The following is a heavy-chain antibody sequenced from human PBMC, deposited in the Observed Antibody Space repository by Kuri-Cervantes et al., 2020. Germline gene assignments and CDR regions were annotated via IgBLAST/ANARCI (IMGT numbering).Heavy chain of an antibody. CDR1: GGSISSGSYY. CDR2: IYTSGST. J-gene: IGHJ5*02. CDR3: ARDRYYDRSGQLDP. V-gene: IGHV4-61*02. Sequence: LRLSCTVSGGSISSGSYYWSWIRQPAGKGLEWIGRIYTSGSTNYNPSLKSRVTISVDTSKNQFSLKLSSVTAADTAVYYCARDRYYDRSGQLDPWGQGTLVTVSS. D-gene: IGHD3-22*01.